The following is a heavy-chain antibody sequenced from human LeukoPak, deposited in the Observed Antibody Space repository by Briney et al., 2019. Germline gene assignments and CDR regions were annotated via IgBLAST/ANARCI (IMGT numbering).Heavy chain of an antibody. CDR2: IYTNGST. D-gene: IGHD6-13*01. Sequence: PSETLSLTCTVSGGSISDYYWSWIRQPPGKGLEWLGYIYTNGSTNYNPSLKSRVTISVDTSKNQFSLKLSSVTAADTAVYYCARLVAAAGRAYYYYYYMDVWGKGTTVTVSS. J-gene: IGHJ6*03. CDR1: GGSISDYY. CDR3: ARLVAAAGRAYYYYYYMDV. V-gene: IGHV4-4*09.